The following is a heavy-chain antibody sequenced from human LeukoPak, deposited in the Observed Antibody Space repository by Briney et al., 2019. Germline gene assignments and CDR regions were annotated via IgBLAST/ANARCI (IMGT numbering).Heavy chain of an antibody. Sequence: GGSLRLSCAASGFIFSSYGMHWVRQAPGKGLEWVAFIHYDGSNEYYADSVKGRFPISRDNSKNTLYLQMNSLRADDTAVYYCAKDSGSWTHFDYWGQGTLVTVSS. CDR1: GFIFSSYG. CDR2: IHYDGSNE. CDR3: AKDSGSWTHFDY. J-gene: IGHJ4*02. D-gene: IGHD6-13*01. V-gene: IGHV3-30*02.